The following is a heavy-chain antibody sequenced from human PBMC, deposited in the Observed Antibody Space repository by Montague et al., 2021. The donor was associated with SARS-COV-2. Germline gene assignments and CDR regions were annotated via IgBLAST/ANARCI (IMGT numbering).Heavy chain of an antibody. CDR2: IYYSGST. V-gene: IGHV4-31*03. Sequence: ILSLTCTVSGGSISSGGYYWSWIRQHPGKGLEWLGYIYYSGSTYYXXXLKSRVTISVDTSKNQFSLKLSSVTAADTAVYYCARVEFDGGYDSVPLDVWGQGTTVTVSS. D-gene: IGHD5-12*01. CDR3: ARVEFDGGYDSVPLDV. J-gene: IGHJ6*02. CDR1: GGSISSGGYY.